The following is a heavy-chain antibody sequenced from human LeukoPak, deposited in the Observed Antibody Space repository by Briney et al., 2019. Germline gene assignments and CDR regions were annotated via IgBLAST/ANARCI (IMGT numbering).Heavy chain of an antibody. V-gene: IGHV3-48*04. J-gene: IGHJ3*02. CDR3: ARGNRRYDAFDI. CDR1: GFTFSSYS. CDR2: ISSSSSTI. D-gene: IGHD1-14*01. Sequence: GGSLRLSCAASGFTFSSYSMNGVRQAPGKGLEWVSYISSSSSTIYYADSVKGRFTISRDDAKNSLYLQMNSLRAEDTAVYYCARGNRRYDAFDIWGQGTMVTVSS.